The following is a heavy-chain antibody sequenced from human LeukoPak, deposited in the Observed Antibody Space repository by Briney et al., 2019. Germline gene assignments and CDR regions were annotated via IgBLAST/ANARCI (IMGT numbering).Heavy chain of an antibody. CDR2: IYYSGST. CDR1: GGSISSGDYY. D-gene: IGHD3-10*01. J-gene: IGHJ4*02. Sequence: PSQTLSLTCTVSGGSISSGDYYWSWIRQPPGKGLGWIGYIYYSGSTYYNPSLKSRVTISVDTSKNQFSLKLSSVTAADTAVYYCARWGTMVRGVHRAHFDYWGQGTLVTVSS. V-gene: IGHV4-30-4*01. CDR3: ARWGTMVRGVHRAHFDY.